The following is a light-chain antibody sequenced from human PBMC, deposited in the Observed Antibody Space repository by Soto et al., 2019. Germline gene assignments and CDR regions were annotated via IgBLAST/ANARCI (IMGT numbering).Light chain of an antibody. V-gene: IGKV1-9*01. CDR2: GAT. Sequence: IHLTQSPSSLSASVGDRVTITCRASQGISNYLAWYQQKPGKTPRLLIYGATTLQSGVPSRFSGSGSGTDFALTISSLQPEDFATYYCQQLKSYVTFGQGTRLEIK. CDR1: QGISNY. CDR3: QQLKSYVT. J-gene: IGKJ5*01.